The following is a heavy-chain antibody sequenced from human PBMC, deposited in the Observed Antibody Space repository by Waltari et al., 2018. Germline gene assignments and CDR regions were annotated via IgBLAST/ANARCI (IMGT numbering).Heavy chain of an antibody. CDR3: VCARLPTLLWFGELLSYYGMDV. CDR1: GFTFSSYW. Sequence: EVQLVESGGGLVQPGGSLRLSCAASGFTFSSYWMSWVRQAPGKGLEWVANIKQDGSEKYYVDSVKGRFTISRDNAKNSLYLQMNSLRAEDTAVYYCVCARLPTLLWFGELLSYYGMDVWGQGP. D-gene: IGHD3-10*01. V-gene: IGHV3-7*01. J-gene: IGHJ6*02. CDR2: IKQDGSEK.